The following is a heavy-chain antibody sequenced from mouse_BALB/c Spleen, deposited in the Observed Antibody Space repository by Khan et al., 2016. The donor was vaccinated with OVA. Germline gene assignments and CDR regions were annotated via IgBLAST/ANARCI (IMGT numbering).Heavy chain of an antibody. V-gene: IGHV1-7*01. CDR1: GYTFTSYW. CDR3: ANGGYGSLAY. D-gene: IGHD2-2*01. Sequence: LEESGAELAKPGASVKMSCKASGYTFTSYWMHWVKQRPGQGLEWIGYINPSTGYTEYNQKFKDKATMTADKSSSTAYMQLSSLTSEDSAVYYCANGGYGSLAYWGQGTLVTVSA. CDR2: INPSTGYT. J-gene: IGHJ3*01.